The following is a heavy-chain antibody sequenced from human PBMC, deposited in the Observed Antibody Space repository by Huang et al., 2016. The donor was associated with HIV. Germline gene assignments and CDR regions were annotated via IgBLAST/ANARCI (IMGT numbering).Heavy chain of an antibody. CDR2: ISYDAKTK. Sequence: QVQLVESGGGVVQPGWSLRISCAASGFTFSSYGMHWVRKAPGKGVEWVAVISYDAKTKYYADSVKGRFSISRDNSKTTVYLQLNSLRLEDTAVYYCAKGGSAAAVLDFWGQGTLVTVSS. V-gene: IGHV3-30*18. CDR1: GFTFSSYG. CDR3: AKGGSAAAVLDF. J-gene: IGHJ4*02. D-gene: IGHD6-13*01.